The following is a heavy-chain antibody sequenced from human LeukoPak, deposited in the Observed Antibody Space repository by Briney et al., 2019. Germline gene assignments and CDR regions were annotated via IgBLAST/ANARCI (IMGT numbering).Heavy chain of an antibody. D-gene: IGHD2/OR15-2a*01. CDR2: IYHSGST. CDR3: ARRTDVFPYYFDY. V-gene: IGHV4-38-2*01. CDR1: GSSLRSGSY. J-gene: IGHJ4*02. Sequence: SETLSLTCAVSGSSLRSGSYWGWIRQPPGRGLEWIGNIYHSGSTYYNPSLKSRVTLSVDTSKNQFSLRLSPVTAADTAVYYCARRTDVFPYYFDYWGQGTLVTVSS.